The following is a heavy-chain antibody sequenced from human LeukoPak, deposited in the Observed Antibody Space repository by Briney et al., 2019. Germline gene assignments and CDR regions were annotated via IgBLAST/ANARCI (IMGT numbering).Heavy chain of an antibody. D-gene: IGHD5-18*01. Sequence: ASVKVSCKASGYTFTSYYMHWMRQAPGQGLEWMGVINPSGGSTSYAQKFQGRVTMTRDTSTSTVYMDLSSLRSEDTAVYYCARSPYSYGYFDYWGQGTLVTVSS. V-gene: IGHV1-46*01. J-gene: IGHJ4*02. CDR3: ARSPYSYGYFDY. CDR2: INPSGGST. CDR1: GYTFTSYY.